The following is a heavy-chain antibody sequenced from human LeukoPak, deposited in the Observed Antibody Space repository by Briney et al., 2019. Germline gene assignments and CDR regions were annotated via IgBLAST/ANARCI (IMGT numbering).Heavy chain of an antibody. D-gene: IGHD5-18*01. V-gene: IGHV3-48*01. CDR1: GFTFSSYS. CDR3: ARGSSLDSYGYDY. J-gene: IGHJ4*02. Sequence: GGSLRLSCAASGFTFSSYSMNWVRQAPGKGLEWVSYISSSSSTIYYADSVRGRFTISRDNTKNSLYLQMNSLRAEDTAVYYCARGSSLDSYGYDYWGQGTLVTVPS. CDR2: ISSSSSTI.